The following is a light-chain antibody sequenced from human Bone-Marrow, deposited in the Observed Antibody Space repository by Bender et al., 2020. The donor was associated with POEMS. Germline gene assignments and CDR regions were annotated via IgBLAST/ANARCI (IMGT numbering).Light chain of an antibody. V-gene: IGLV3-25*03. CDR3: HSTDNSGTYGVV. CDR1: DIRSKG. CDR2: KDN. Sequence: SYVLTQPPSVSVAPGQTAIIACGGNDIRSKGVHWYQQKSGQAPVMVIHKDNERPSGIPERFSGSTSGTTATLTISGVQAEDEADYYCHSTDNSGTYGVVFGGGTKLTVL. J-gene: IGLJ2*01.